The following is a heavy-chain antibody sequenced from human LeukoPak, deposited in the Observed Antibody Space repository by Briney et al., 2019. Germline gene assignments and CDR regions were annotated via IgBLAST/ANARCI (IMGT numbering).Heavy chain of an antibody. J-gene: IGHJ5*01. Sequence: GGSLRLSCTASGFTFSRYDMSWVRQAPGKGLEWVSGISDSAGTTYYADSVGGRFTISRDNSKNTLYLQMNSLRADDTAVYYCAKDQDNSGYFWSDSWGQGTLVTVSS. V-gene: IGHV3-23*01. CDR2: ISDSAGTT. CDR3: AKDQDNSGYFWSDS. CDR1: GFTFSRYD. D-gene: IGHD3-22*01.